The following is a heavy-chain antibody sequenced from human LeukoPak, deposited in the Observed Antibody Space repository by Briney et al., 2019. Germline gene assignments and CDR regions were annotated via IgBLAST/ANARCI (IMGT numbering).Heavy chain of an antibody. CDR3: ARAVVTAPAGY. CDR2: IIPILGIA. J-gene: IGHJ4*02. V-gene: IGHV1-69*04. D-gene: IGHD2-21*02. CDR1: GYTFSSYA. Sequence: SVKVSCKASGYTFSSYAISWVRQAPGQGLEWMGRIIPILGIANYAQKFQGRVTITADKSTSTAYMELSSLRSEDTAVYYCARAVVTAPAGYWGQGTLVTVSS.